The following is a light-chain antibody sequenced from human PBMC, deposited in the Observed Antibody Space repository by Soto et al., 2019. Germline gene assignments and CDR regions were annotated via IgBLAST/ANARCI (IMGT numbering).Light chain of an antibody. CDR3: NSYTSGSTHVV. CDR2: DVY. J-gene: IGLJ2*01. V-gene: IGLV2-14*01. Sequence: QSALTQPASVSGSPGQSIAISCTGTSSDVGGYNYVSWYQQRPGKAPKLIIYDVYYRPSGVSDRFSGSKSGNTASLIISGLQAEDEGDYYCNSYTSGSTHVVFGGGTKLTVL. CDR1: SSDVGGYNY.